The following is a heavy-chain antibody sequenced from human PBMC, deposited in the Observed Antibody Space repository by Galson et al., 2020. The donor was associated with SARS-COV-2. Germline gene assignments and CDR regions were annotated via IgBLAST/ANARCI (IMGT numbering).Heavy chain of an antibody. CDR3: AATPVTTMVVVY. D-gene: IGHD4-17*01. CDR1: GFTFSSYW. J-gene: IGHJ4*02. Sequence: GESLKISCAASGFTFSSYWMHWVRQAPGKGLVWVSRINSDGSSTSYADSVKGRFTISRDNAKNTLYLQMNSLRAEDTAVYYCAATPVTTMVVVYWGQGTLVTVSS. V-gene: IGHV3-74*01. CDR2: INSDGSST.